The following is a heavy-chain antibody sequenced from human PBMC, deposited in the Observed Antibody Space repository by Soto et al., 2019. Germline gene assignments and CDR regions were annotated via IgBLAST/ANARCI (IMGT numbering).Heavy chain of an antibody. D-gene: IGHD3-3*01. CDR1: GYTFTSYA. J-gene: IGHJ4*02. V-gene: IGHV1-3*01. CDR3: ARDRGSDFWSGLLIDY. CDR2: INAGNGNT. Sequence: QVQLVQSGAEVKKPGASVKVSCKASGYTFTSYAMHWVRQAPGQRLEWMGWINAGNGNTKYSQKFQGRVTITRDTSASTAYMELSSLRSEDTAVYYCARDRGSDFWSGLLIDYWGQGTLVTVSS.